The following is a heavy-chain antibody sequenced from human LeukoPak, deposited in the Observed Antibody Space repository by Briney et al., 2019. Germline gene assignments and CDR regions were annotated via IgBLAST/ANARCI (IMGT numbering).Heavy chain of an antibody. Sequence: ASVKVSCKTSGYSFTGYYIHWVRQAPGQGLEWMGRINPNSGGPNYGQKFQGTVTMTRDTSISTAYLELSNLRSDDTAAYYCVRGYSFGFYFDYWGQGSLVTVSS. D-gene: IGHD5-18*01. CDR3: VRGYSFGFYFDY. CDR1: GYSFTGYY. J-gene: IGHJ4*02. V-gene: IGHV1-2*06. CDR2: INPNSGGP.